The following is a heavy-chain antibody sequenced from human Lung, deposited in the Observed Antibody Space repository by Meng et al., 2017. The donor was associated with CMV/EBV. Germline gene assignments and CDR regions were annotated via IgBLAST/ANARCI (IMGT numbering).Heavy chain of an antibody. J-gene: IGHJ5*01. V-gene: IGHV3-11*01. Sequence: SCAASGFTFSDYYMSWIRQAPGKGLEWVAYISSTGSYIYYADSVKGRFTISRDNAKKSLYLQMSTLRADDPAVYYCARDLGRYDSKLDSWGQGTLVTVSS. CDR3: ARDLGRYDSKLDS. CDR2: ISSTGSYI. D-gene: IGHD3-22*01. CDR1: GFTFSDYY.